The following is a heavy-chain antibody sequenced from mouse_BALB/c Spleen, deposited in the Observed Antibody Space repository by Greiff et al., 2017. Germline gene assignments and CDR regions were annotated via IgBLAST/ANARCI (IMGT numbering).Heavy chain of an antibody. Sequence: QVQLQQPGAELVKPGASVKLSCKASGYTFTSYWMHWVKQRPGQGLEWIGEINPSNGRTNYNEKFKSKATLTVDKSSSTAYMQLSSLTSEDSAVYYCARSKGYDGGFSYAMDYWGQGTSVTVSS. CDR3: ARSKGYDGGFSYAMDY. CDR1: GYTFTSYW. J-gene: IGHJ4*01. CDR2: INPSNGRT. D-gene: IGHD2-2*01. V-gene: IGHV1S81*02.